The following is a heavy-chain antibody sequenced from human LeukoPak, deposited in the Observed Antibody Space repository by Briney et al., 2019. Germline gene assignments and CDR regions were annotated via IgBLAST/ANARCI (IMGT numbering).Heavy chain of an antibody. V-gene: IGHV3-21*01. CDR2: ISSSISYI. Sequence: PGGSLRLSCPAYGFTLSSYTMNCVRPAPGKGLEWVSSISSSISYIYYAASVKGRFTISRDNAKNSLYLQMNSLRAEDTAGYYCARDRRSHHYFVHWGQGTMVTVSS. CDR1: GFTLSSYT. CDR3: ARDRRSHHYFVH. J-gene: IGHJ4*02.